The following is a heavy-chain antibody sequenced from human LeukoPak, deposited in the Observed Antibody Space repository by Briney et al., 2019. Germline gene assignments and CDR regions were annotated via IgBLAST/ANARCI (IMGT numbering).Heavy chain of an antibody. Sequence: GGSLRLPCAASGFSFSDYAMDWVRQAPGKGLEWVSAISSNSAYIFYADSVEGRFTISRDNPKSSVSLQMNSLRDDDTAVYYCARIFRYQLIDYYALDVWGQGTTVTVSS. CDR3: ARIFRYQLIDYYALDV. J-gene: IGHJ6*02. CDR1: GFSFSDYA. V-gene: IGHV3-21*01. D-gene: IGHD2-2*01. CDR2: ISSNSAYI.